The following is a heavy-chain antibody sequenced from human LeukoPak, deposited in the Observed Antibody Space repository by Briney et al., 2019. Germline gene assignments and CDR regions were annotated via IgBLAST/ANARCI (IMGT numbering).Heavy chain of an antibody. V-gene: IGHV3-7*01. Sequence: GGSLRLSRAASGFTFSDYWMGWVRQAPGKGLEWVASIKHDGNEKYYVGSVRGRFTISKDNAKNSLYLQMNSLGAEDTAVYYCARATRGFDPWGQGTLVTVSS. J-gene: IGHJ5*02. CDR1: GFTFSDYW. CDR3: ARATRGFDP. CDR2: IKHDGNEK.